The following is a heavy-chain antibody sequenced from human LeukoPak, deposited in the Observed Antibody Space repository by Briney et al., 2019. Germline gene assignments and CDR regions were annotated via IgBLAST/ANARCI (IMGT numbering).Heavy chain of an antibody. CDR2: ISGSGGST. V-gene: IGHV3-23*01. CDR1: GLTFSSYA. D-gene: IGHD5-12*01. CDR3: AKDGDRGYSGHDQDY. Sequence: PGGSLRLSCAASGLTFSSYAMSWVRQAPGKGLEWVSAISGSGGSTYYADSAKGRFTISRDNSKNTLYLQMNSLRAEDTAVYYCAKDGDRGYSGHDQDYWGQGTLVTVSS. J-gene: IGHJ4*02.